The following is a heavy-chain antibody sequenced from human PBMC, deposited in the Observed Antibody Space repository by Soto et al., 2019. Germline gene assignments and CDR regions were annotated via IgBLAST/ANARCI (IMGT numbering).Heavy chain of an antibody. Sequence: GGSLRLSCAASGFTFSGYEMNWVRQAPGKGLEWISYISSSGSTMYYADSVKGRFTISRDNAKNSLHLQMNSLRVEDTAVYYCVWKNSMDVWGQGTTVTVSS. CDR3: VWKNSMDV. CDR2: ISSSGSTM. CDR1: GFTFSGYE. V-gene: IGHV3-48*03. D-gene: IGHD1-1*01. J-gene: IGHJ6*02.